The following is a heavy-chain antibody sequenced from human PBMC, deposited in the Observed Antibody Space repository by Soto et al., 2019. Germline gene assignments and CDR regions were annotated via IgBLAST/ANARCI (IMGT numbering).Heavy chain of an antibody. D-gene: IGHD3-22*01. CDR2: IIPIFGTA. CDR1: GGTFSIYA. CDR3: ARVFFTTYYYYYYGMYV. V-gene: IGHV1-69*13. Sequence: SVNVSCKASGGTFSIYAISWVLQAPGQGLEWMGGIIPIFGTANYAQKFQDRVTITADESTSTAYMELSSLRSEDTAVYYCARVFFTTYYYYYYGMYVCGQGTSVIVSS. J-gene: IGHJ6*02.